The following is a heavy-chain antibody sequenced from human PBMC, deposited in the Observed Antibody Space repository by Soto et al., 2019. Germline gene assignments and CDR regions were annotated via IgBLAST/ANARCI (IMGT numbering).Heavy chain of an antibody. CDR3: ARELLFYDSDGFSWDDAFDI. Sequence: SETLSLTCAVSGGSLSSSSYSWSGIRQPPGKGLEWIGFIYQSGSTYYNPSLKSRVTMSLDRPKNQFSLKLSSVTAADTAVYYCARELLFYDSDGFSWDDAFDIWGQGTMVTVSS. J-gene: IGHJ3*02. CDR2: IYQSGST. CDR1: GGSLSSSSYS. V-gene: IGHV4-30-2*01. D-gene: IGHD3-22*01.